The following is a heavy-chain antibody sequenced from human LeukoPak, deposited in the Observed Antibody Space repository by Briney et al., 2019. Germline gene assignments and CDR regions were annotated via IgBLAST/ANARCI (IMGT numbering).Heavy chain of an antibody. J-gene: IGHJ3*02. CDR3: ARDSALMWALNLSIVAFDI. CDR2: INPNSGGT. V-gene: IGHV1-2*02. CDR1: GYPFSSYD. Sequence: ASVTVSCKASGYPFSSYDINWVRQAAGQGLEWMGWINPNSGGTNYAQKMQGRVTMTRDTSISTAYMELSRLRSVDTAVYYCARDSALMWALNLSIVAFDIWGQGTMVTVSS. D-gene: IGHD1-26*01.